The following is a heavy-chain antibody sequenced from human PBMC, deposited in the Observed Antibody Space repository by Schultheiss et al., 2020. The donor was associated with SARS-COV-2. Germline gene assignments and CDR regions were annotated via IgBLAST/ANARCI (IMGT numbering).Heavy chain of an antibody. CDR1: GGSISNYY. V-gene: IGHV4-59*08. CDR3: ARGGGSLTN. D-gene: IGHD3-16*01. Sequence: GSLRLSCTISGGSISNYYWSWIRQPPGKGLEWIGYIYYSGSTNYNPSLKSRVALSVDTSKNQFSLKLSSVTAADTAVYYCARGGGSLTNWGQGALVTVSS. J-gene: IGHJ4*02. CDR2: IYYSGST.